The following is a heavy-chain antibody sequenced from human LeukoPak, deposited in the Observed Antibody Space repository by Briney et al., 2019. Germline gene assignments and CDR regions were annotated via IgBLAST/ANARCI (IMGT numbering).Heavy chain of an antibody. CDR3: ARESVGATNGGVYFDY. CDR1: GFTFSSYW. D-gene: IGHD1-26*01. J-gene: IGHJ4*02. CDR2: IKQDGSEK. V-gene: IGHV3-7*01. Sequence: GGSLRLSCAASGFTFSSYWMSWVRQAPGKGLEWVANIKQDGSEKYYVDSVKGRFTISRDNAKNSLYLQMNSLRAEDTAVYYCARESVGATNGGVYFDYWGQGTLVTVSS.